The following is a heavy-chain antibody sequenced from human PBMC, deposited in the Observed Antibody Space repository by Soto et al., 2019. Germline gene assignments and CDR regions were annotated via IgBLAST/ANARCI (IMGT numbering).Heavy chain of an antibody. CDR1: GGTFSSYT. J-gene: IGHJ6*02. Sequence: QVQLVQSGAEVKKPGSSVKVSCKASGGTFSSYTISWVRQAPGQGLEWMGRIIPILGIANYAQKFQGRVTFPADKATSTVYRELSSLRSEDTAVYYCARAKGWLQLRGDGDYYYGMDVWGQGTTVTVSS. D-gene: IGHD5-12*01. V-gene: IGHV1-69*02. CDR3: ARAKGWLQLRGDGDYYYGMDV. CDR2: IIPILGIA.